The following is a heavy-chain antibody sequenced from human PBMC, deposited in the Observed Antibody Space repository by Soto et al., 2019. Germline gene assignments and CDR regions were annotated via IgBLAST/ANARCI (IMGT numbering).Heavy chain of an antibody. V-gene: IGHV3-9*01. D-gene: IGHD2-8*02. CDR3: AKSTGGTANGMGV. CDR1: GFSFDDYA. J-gene: IGHJ6*02. Sequence: EVQVVESGGGLVQPGRSLRLSCAASGFSFDDYAMHWVRQAPGKVLEWVSGISWNSGTIGYADSVKGRFTISRDNAKNSLYLQMNSLRAEDTALYYGAKSTGGTANGMGVWGQGTTVTVSS. CDR2: ISWNSGTI.